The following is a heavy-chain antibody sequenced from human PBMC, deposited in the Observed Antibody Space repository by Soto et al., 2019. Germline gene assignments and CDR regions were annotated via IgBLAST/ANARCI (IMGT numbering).Heavy chain of an antibody. Sequence: EVQLVESGGGLVQPGGSLRLSCVVSGFTFSSYSMDWVRQAPGKGLEWVSYITSGSSTIHYADSVKGRFTISRDNAKNSVFLQMNSLSVEDTAVYYCVRDAGSLGYWGQGTLVTVSS. CDR3: VRDAGSLGY. D-gene: IGHD3-10*01. J-gene: IGHJ4*02. CDR2: ITSGSSTI. CDR1: GFTFSSYS. V-gene: IGHV3-48*01.